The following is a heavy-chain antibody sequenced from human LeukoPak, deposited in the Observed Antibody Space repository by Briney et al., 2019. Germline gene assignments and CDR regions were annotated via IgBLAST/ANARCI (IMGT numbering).Heavy chain of an antibody. D-gene: IGHD6-19*01. CDR3: ARDSYEGGSGWYYYYYYYMDV. CDR2: TYYRSKWYN. Sequence: SQTLSLTCAISGDSFSSNSAAWHWLRQSPSRGLEWLGSTYYRSKWYNDYAVSVKSRITINPDTSKNQFSLQLNSVTPEDTAVYYCARDSYEGGSGWYYYYYYYMDVWGKGTTVTVSS. J-gene: IGHJ6*03. CDR1: GDSFSSNSAA. V-gene: IGHV6-1*01.